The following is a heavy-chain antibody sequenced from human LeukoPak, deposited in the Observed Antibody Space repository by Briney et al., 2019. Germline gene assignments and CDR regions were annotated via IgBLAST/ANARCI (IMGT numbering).Heavy chain of an antibody. CDR3: AISNYGSGDPAWAYYFDY. CDR2: INPNSGGT. D-gene: IGHD3-10*01. CDR1: GYTFTSYY. Sequence: ASVKVSCKASGYTFTSYYMHWVRQAPGQGLEWMGWINPNSGGTNYAQKFQGRVTMTRDTTISTAYMELSRLRSDDTAVYYCAISNYGSGDPAWAYYFDYWGQGTLVTVSS. V-gene: IGHV1-2*02. J-gene: IGHJ4*02.